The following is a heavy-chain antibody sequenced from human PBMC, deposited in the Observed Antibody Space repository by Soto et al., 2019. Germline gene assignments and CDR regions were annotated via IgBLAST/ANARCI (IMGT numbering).Heavy chain of an antibody. D-gene: IGHD2-2*01. CDR3: AKTGYCSSTSCYEAAARPYYYYMDV. CDR2: ISWNSGSI. CDR1: GFTFDDYA. V-gene: IGHV3-9*01. J-gene: IGHJ6*03. Sequence: GGSLRLSCAASGFTFDDYAMHWVRQAPGKGLEWVSGISWNSGSIGYADSVKGRFTISRDNAKNSLYLQMNSLRAEDTALYYCAKTGYCSSTSCYEAAARPYYYYMDVWGKGTTVTVSS.